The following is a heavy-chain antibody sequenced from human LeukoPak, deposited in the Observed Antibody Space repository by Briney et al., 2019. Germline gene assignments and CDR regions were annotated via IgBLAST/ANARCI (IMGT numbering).Heavy chain of an antibody. D-gene: IGHD3-22*01. CDR1: GGSISSGGYY. J-gene: IGHJ4*02. Sequence: SETLSLTCTVSGGSISSGGYYWSWIRQHPGKGLEWIGYIYNSGNTYYDPSLKSRVTISVDTSKNQFSLKLSSVTAADTAVYYCARAPRITMIVVAPPDYWGQGTLVTVSS. CDR2: IYNSGNT. V-gene: IGHV4-31*03. CDR3: ARAPRITMIVVAPPDY.